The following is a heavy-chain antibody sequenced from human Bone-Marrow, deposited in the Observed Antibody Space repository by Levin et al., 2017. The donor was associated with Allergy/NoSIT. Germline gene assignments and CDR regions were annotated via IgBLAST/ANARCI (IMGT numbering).Heavy chain of an antibody. CDR1: GVSVSSTNW. Sequence: ASETLSLTCAVSGVSVSSTNWWSWVRQTPGRGLEWIGEIYFSGSTNYNPSLKGRVAISMDKSNNRFSLRLTSVSAADTAVYYCARAIFLGDYDVLTGGFDPWGQGTLVTVSS. CDR2: IYFSGST. CDR3: ARAIFLGDYDVLTGGFDP. D-gene: IGHD3-9*01. V-gene: IGHV4-4*02. J-gene: IGHJ5*02.